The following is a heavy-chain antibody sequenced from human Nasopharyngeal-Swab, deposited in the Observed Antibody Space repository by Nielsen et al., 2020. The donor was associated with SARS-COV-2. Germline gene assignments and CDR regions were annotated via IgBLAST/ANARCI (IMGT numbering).Heavy chain of an antibody. D-gene: IGHD6-13*01. CDR1: GSTFSSYA. CDR3: IAAAGTGSFDY. V-gene: IGHV3-23*01. CDR2: ISGSGGST. J-gene: IGHJ4*02. Sequence: GESLKISCAASGSTFSSYAMSWVRQAPGKGLEWVSAISGSGGSTYYADSVKGRFTISRDNSKNTLYLQMNSLRAEDTAVYYCIAAAGTGSFDYWGQGTLVTVSS.